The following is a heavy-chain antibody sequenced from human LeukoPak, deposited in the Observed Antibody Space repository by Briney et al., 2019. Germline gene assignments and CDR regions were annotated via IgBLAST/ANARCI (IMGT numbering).Heavy chain of an antibody. Sequence: SEILSLTCTVSGGSISSYYWSWIRQPPGKGLEWIGYIYYSGSTNYNPSLKSRVTISVDTSKNQFSLKLSSVTAADTAVYYCARTTYGSGIDYWGQGTLVTVSS. CDR1: GGSISSYY. D-gene: IGHD6-25*01. CDR3: ARTTYGSGIDY. CDR2: IYYSGST. V-gene: IGHV4-59*01. J-gene: IGHJ4*02.